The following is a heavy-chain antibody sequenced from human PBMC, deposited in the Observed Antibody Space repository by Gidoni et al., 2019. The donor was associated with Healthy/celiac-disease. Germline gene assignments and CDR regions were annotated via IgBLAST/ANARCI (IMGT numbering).Heavy chain of an antibody. V-gene: IGHV3-23*01. CDR3: AKDLRRGGAV. J-gene: IGHJ6*02. CDR1: GFTFSSYA. Sequence: EVQLLESGGGLVQPGGSLRPSCAASGFTFSSYAMSWVRQAPGKGLECVSAISGSGGSTYYADSVKGRFTISRDNSKSTLYLQMNSLRAEDTAVYYCAKDLRRGGAVWGQGTTVTVSS. CDR2: ISGSGGST. D-gene: IGHD3-16*01.